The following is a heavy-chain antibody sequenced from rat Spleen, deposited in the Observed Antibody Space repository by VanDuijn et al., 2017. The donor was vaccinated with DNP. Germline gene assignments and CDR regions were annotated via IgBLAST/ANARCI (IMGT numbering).Heavy chain of an antibody. CDR1: GFTFSDHN. CDR3: ARHGAYYEYNWARDA. CDR2: ISYDGSST. D-gene: IGHD4-6*01. Sequence: EVQLVESGGGLVQPGRSLKLSCAASGFTFSDHNMAWVRQAPKKGLEWVATISYDGSSTYYRDSVKGRFTISRDNAKSTLYLQMDSLRSEDTATYYCARHGAYYEYNWARDAWGQGTSVTVSS. V-gene: IGHV5-7*01. J-gene: IGHJ4*01.